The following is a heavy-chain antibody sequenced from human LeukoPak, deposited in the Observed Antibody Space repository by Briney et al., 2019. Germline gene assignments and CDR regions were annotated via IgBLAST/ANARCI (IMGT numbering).Heavy chain of an antibody. D-gene: IGHD2-8*01. CDR2: ISGSGGST. J-gene: IGHJ4*02. CDR1: GFTFSNYW. V-gene: IGHV3-23*01. CDR3: ARALIGYYFDY. Sequence: PGGSLRLSCAASGFTFSNYWMSWVRQAPGKGLEWVSAISGSGGSTYYADSVKGRFTISRDNSKNSLYLQMNSLRAEDTAVYYCARALIGYYFDYWGQGTLVTVSS.